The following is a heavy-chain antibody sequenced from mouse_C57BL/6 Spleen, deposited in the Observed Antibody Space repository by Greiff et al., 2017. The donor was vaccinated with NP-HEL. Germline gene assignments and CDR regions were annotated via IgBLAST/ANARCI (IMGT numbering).Heavy chain of an antibody. Sequence: DVQLQESGAELVRPGSSVKMSCKTSGYTFPSYGIHWVKQRPGQGLEWIGYIYIGNGYTEYNEKFKGKATLTSDTSSSTAYMQLSSLTSEDSAIYCCARSEDYGSSSGFDVWGTGTTVTVSS. CDR2: IYIGNGYT. J-gene: IGHJ1*03. V-gene: IGHV1-58*01. CDR1: GYTFPSYG. D-gene: IGHD1-1*01. CDR3: ARSEDYGSSSGFDV.